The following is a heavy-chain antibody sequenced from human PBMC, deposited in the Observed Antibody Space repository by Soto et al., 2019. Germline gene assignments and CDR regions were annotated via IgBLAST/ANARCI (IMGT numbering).Heavy chain of an antibody. CDR2: INHSGST. Sequence: PSETLSLTCAVYGGSFSGYYWSWIRQPPGKGLEWIGEINHSGSTNYNPSLKSRVTISVDTSKNQFSLKLSSVTAADTAVYYCTRGNRGGCSGGSRYSPPGYYYWGQGTLVTVSS. CDR3: TRGNRGGCSGGSRYSPPGYYY. CDR1: GGSFSGYY. J-gene: IGHJ4*02. V-gene: IGHV4-34*01. D-gene: IGHD2-15*01.